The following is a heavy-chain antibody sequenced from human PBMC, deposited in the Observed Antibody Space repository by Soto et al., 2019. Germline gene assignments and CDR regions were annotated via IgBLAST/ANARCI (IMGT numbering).Heavy chain of an antibody. D-gene: IGHD2-8*02. CDR3: ARALLVVAPGDY. V-gene: IGHV1-3*01. Sequence: QVHLVQSGAEVKKPGASVQVSCKASGYTFTSYAMHWVRQAPAQGLEWMGWINVGNGNTRYSQKFQGRVTISRDTCASTAYMDLSSLRSEDTAVYYCARALLVVAPGDYWGQGTLVTVSS. CDR2: INVGNGNT. J-gene: IGHJ4*02. CDR1: GYTFTSYA.